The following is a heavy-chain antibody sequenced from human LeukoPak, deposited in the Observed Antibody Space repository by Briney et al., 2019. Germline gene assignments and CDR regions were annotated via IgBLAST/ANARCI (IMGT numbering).Heavy chain of an antibody. CDR2: IKQDGSEK. J-gene: IGHJ4*02. CDR1: GFTFSTYW. V-gene: IGHV3-7*01. D-gene: IGHD2-2*01. CDR3: ARVRCSSNSCFPDY. Sequence: PGGSLRLSCAASGFTFSTYWMSWVRQAPGKGLEWVANIKQDGSEKYYVDSVKGRFTISRENAKNSLYLQMNSLRAEDTAVYYCARVRCSSNSCFPDYWGQGTLVTVSP.